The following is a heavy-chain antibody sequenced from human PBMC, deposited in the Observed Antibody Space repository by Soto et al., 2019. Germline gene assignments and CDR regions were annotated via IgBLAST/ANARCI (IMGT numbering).Heavy chain of an antibody. J-gene: IGHJ4*02. V-gene: IGHV4-59*08. D-gene: IGHD3-10*01. CDR2: IYYSGST. Sequence: PSETLSLSCTVWGGSIRDYYWGWIRQPPGKGLEWVGYIYYSGSTNYNPSLKSRVTISVDTSISTAYLHWSSLKASDTAIYLCVRHLRARGVVRDGPLDSWGQGTLVTVSS. CDR3: VRHLRARGVVRDGPLDS. CDR1: GGSIRDYY.